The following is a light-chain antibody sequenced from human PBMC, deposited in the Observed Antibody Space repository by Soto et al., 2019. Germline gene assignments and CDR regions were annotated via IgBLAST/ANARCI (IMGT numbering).Light chain of an antibody. Sequence: VLTQSPCTVYLYPGESPTLSCRASQSVRSSYLVWYQQRPGQAPRLLIYGASSRATGIPDRFSGSGSGTDFTLTINRLEPEDFALYFCQQYGSSPLTFGQGARPEIK. CDR3: QQYGSSPLT. J-gene: IGKJ5*01. CDR1: QSVRSSY. V-gene: IGKV3-20*01. CDR2: GAS.